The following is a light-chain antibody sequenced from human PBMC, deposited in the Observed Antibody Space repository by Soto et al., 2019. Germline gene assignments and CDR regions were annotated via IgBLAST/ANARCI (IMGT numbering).Light chain of an antibody. CDR1: QSVSSN. V-gene: IGKV3-15*01. CDR2: GAS. J-gene: IGKJ1*01. Sequence: EIVVTQSPATLSVYTGERATLSCRASQSVSSNLAWYQQKPGQAPRLLIYGASTRATGIPARFSGSGSGTEFTLTISSLQSEDFAVYYCQQYNNWPQTFGQGTKVDIK. CDR3: QQYNNWPQT.